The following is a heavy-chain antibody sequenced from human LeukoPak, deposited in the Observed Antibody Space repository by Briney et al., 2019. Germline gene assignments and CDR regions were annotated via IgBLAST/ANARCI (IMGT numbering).Heavy chain of an antibody. J-gene: IGHJ6*02. D-gene: IGHD3-10*01. CDR3: AKARNRYYYGSGRSIYYYGMDV. CDR1: GFTFSSYG. V-gene: IGHV3-30*18. CDR2: IPYDGSNK. Sequence: SGGSLRLSCAASGFTFSSYGMHWVRQAPGKGLEWVAVIPYDGSNKYYADSVKGRFTISRDNSKNTLYLQMNSLRAEDTAVYYCAKARNRYYYGSGRSIYYYGMDVWGQGTTVTVSS.